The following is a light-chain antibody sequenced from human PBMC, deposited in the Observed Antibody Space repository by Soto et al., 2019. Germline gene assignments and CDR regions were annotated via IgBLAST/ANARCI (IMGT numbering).Light chain of an antibody. Sequence: EIVLTQSPGTLSLSPGEGATLSCRASQSVSSSYLAWYQQKPGQAPRLLIYGASSRATGIPARLSGSGSGTDFTLTISRLEPEDFAVYYCQQYGSSPRTFGQGTKVEIK. CDR1: QSVSSSY. CDR2: GAS. CDR3: QQYGSSPRT. V-gene: IGKV3-20*01. J-gene: IGKJ1*01.